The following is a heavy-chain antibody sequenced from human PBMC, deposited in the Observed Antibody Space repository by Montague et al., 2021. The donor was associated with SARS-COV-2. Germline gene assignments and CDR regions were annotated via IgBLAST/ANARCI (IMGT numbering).Heavy chain of an antibody. D-gene: IGHD2-21*02. CDR3: ARLLPDGTVVATDIPFDS. Sequence: SETLSLTCNVSGASISRSDYYWAWIRQPPGKGLELIGSIHYIGNTYYNPSIESRVTISVDTPENQFSLKLRTVIAADTAVHYCARLLPDGTVVATDIPFDSWGQGTLVTVSS. J-gene: IGHJ4*02. CDR2: IHYIGNT. V-gene: IGHV4-39*01. CDR1: GASISRSDYY.